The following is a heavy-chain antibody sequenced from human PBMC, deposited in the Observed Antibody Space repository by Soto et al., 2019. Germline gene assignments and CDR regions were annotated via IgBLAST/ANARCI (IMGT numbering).Heavy chain of an antibody. V-gene: IGHV1-8*01. CDR1: GYTFTSYD. J-gene: IGHJ6*03. CDR2: MNPNSGNT. Sequence: QVQLVQSGAEVKKPGASVKVSCKASGYTFTSYDINWVRQATGQGLEWMGWMNPNSGNTGYAQKFQGRVTMTRNTSISTAYMELSSLRSEDTAVYYCALTTVTTRWDYYYYMDVWGKGTTVTVSS. CDR3: ALTTVTTRWDYYYYMDV. D-gene: IGHD4-4*01.